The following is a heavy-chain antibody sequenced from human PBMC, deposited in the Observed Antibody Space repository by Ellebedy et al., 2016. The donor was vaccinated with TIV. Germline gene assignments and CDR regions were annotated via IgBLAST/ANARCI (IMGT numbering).Heavy chain of an antibody. Sequence: MPGGSLRLSCTVSGGSISSSNWWTWVRQPPGKGLEWIGEIYPGGSTNYSPSLESRVTMSVDRSKNQFSLNLRSVTAADTAVYFCAREDYWGQGTLVTVSS. CDR3: AREDY. CDR1: GGSISSSNW. J-gene: IGHJ4*02. CDR2: IYPGGST. V-gene: IGHV4-4*01.